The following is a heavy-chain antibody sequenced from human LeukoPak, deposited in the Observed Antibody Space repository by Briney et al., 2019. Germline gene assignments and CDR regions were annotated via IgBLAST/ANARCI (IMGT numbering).Heavy chain of an antibody. Sequence: PSETLSLTCAVYGGSFGGYYWSWIRQPPGKGLEWIGEINHSGSTNYNPSLKSRVTISVDTSKNQFSLKLSSVTAADTAVYYCARKYNRNYYFDYWGQGTLVTVSS. V-gene: IGHV4-34*01. CDR1: GGSFGGYY. D-gene: IGHD1-7*01. CDR3: ARKYNRNYYFDY. CDR2: INHSGST. J-gene: IGHJ4*02.